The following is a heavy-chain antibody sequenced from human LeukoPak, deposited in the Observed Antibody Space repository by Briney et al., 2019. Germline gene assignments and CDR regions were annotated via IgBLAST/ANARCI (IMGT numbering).Heavy chain of an antibody. CDR1: GFTVSSNY. CDR3: AREATGGSYDY. Sequence: GGSLRLSCAASGFTVSSNYMNWVRQAPGKGLEWVSVIYSGGSTYYADSVKGRFTISRDNSKNTLYLQMNSLRAEDTAVYYCAREATGGSYDYWGQGTLVTVSS. D-gene: IGHD3-16*01. CDR2: IYSGGST. V-gene: IGHV3-66*02. J-gene: IGHJ4*02.